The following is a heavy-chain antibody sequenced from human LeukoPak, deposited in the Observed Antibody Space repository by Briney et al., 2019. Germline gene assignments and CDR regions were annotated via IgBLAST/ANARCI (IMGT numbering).Heavy chain of an antibody. Sequence: SQTLSLTCTVSGGSISSGGYYWSWIRQHPGKGLEWIGYIYYSGSTYYNPSLKSRVTISVDTSKNQFSLKLSSVTAADTAVYYCARSTAYYDFWSGYYKYYFDYWGQGTLVTVSS. CDR2: IYYSGST. J-gene: IGHJ4*02. CDR1: GGSISSGGYY. D-gene: IGHD3-3*01. V-gene: IGHV4-31*03. CDR3: ARSTAYYDFWSGYYKYYFDY.